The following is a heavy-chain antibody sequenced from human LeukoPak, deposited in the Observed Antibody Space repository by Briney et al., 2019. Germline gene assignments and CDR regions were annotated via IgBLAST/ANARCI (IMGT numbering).Heavy chain of an antibody. Sequence: GGSLRLSCAASGFTFSNYAVSWVRQAPEKGLDWVSVISGSAHKIRYADSVKGRFTISRDNSEDIVYLQMNNLRVEDTAVYYCAGRPTGYSSGYIHWGQGTLVTVSS. CDR1: GFTFSNYA. V-gene: IGHV3-23*01. CDR3: AGRPTGYSSGYIH. CDR2: ISGSAHKI. D-gene: IGHD5-18*01. J-gene: IGHJ4*02.